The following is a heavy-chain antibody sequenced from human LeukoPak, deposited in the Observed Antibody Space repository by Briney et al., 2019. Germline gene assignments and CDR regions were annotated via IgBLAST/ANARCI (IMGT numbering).Heavy chain of an antibody. V-gene: IGHV4-34*01. D-gene: IGHD6-13*01. J-gene: IGHJ5*02. CDR2: INHSGST. CDR3: ARGSDSSSWYTSFNP. Sequence: SETLSLTCAVYGGSFSGYYWSWIRQPPGKGLEWIGEINHSGSTNYNPSLKSRVTISVDTSKNQFSLKLSSVTAADTAVYYCARGSDSSSWYTSFNPWGQGTLVTVSS. CDR1: GGSFSGYY.